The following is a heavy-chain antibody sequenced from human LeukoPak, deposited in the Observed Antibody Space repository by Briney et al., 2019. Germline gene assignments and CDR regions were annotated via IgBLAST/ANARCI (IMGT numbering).Heavy chain of an antibody. CDR1: GFTFSSYS. D-gene: IGHD3-10*01. J-gene: IGHJ4*02. CDR3: ARDQSVRGPLDY. CDR2: ISSSSSYI. V-gene: IGHV3-21*01. Sequence: GGSLRLSCAASGFTFSSYSMNWVRQAPGKGLEWVSSISSSSSYIYYADSVKGRFTISGDNAKNSLYLQMNSLRAEDTAVYYCARDQSVRGPLDYWGQGTLVTVSS.